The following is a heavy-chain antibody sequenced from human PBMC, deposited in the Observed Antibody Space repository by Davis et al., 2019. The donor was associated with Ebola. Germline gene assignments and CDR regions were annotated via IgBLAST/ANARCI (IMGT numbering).Heavy chain of an antibody. V-gene: IGHV3-7*01. CDR1: GFTFSSYW. Sequence: GESLKISCAASGFTFSSYWMSWVRQAPGKGLEWVANIKQDGSEKYYVDSVKGRFTISRDNAKNSLYLQMNSLRAEDTAVYYCARDGGELLWFGESSRGMDVWGQGTTVTVSS. CDR3: ARDGGELLWFGESSRGMDV. CDR2: IKQDGSEK. J-gene: IGHJ6*02. D-gene: IGHD3-10*01.